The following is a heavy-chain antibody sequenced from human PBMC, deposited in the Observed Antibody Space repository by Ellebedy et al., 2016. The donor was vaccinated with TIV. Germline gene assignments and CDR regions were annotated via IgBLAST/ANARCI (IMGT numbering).Heavy chain of an antibody. CDR1: GFTFSSYW. Sequence: GESLKISXAASGFTFSSYWMSWVRQAPGKGLEWVANINQDGSEKYYVDSVEGRFTISRDNAKSTLYLQMNSLRVEDTAVIYCARKRGGGGRDYWGQGTLVTVSS. CDR2: INQDGSEK. CDR3: ARKRGGGGRDY. V-gene: IGHV3-7*01. D-gene: IGHD4-23*01. J-gene: IGHJ4*02.